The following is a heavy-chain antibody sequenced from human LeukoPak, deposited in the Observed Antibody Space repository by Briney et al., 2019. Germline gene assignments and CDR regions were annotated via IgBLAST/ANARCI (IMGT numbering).Heavy chain of an antibody. J-gene: IGHJ5*02. V-gene: IGHV1-2*02. CDR1: GYTFSDYY. CDR3: ARDHLLFRQPPNWFDP. Sequence: ASVNVSCKASGYTFSDYYMHWVRQAPGQGLEWMGWINPDSGGTKYAQKFQDRVTMTSDTSISTDYMELSRLRSDDTAVYYCARDHLLFRQPPNWFDPWGQGTLVTVSS. CDR2: INPDSGGT. D-gene: IGHD1-14*01.